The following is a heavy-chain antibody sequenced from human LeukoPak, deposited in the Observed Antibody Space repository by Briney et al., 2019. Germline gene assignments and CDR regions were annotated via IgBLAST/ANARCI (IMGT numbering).Heavy chain of an antibody. Sequence: SETLSLTCTVSGGSISSYYWSWIRQPPGKGLEWVGYIYYSGSTNYNPYLKSRVTISVDTSKNQFSLELSSVTAADTAVYYCARDRIGVPYHALDIGRKGTMVSVS. CDR3: ARDRIGVPYHALDI. CDR1: GGSISSYY. J-gene: IGHJ3*02. CDR2: IYYSGST. V-gene: IGHV4-59*01. D-gene: IGHD2-15*01.